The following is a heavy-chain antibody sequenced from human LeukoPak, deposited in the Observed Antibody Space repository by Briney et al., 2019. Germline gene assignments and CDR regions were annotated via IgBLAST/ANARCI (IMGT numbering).Heavy chain of an antibody. J-gene: IGHJ4*02. CDR2: TRNKANSYTT. Sequence: PGGSLRLSCAASGFTFSDHYMDWVRQAPGKGLEWVGRTRNKANSYTTEYAASVKGRFTISRDDSKNSLYLQMNSLKTEDTAVYYCARGVGYTSGTEVFDFWGQGTLVTVSS. CDR3: ARGVGYTSGTEVFDF. D-gene: IGHD5-18*01. V-gene: IGHV3-72*01. CDR1: GFTFSDHY.